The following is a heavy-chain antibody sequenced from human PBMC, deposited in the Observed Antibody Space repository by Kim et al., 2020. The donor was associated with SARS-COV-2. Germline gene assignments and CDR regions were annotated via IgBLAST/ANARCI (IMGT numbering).Heavy chain of an antibody. CDR1: GFTFKNYA. J-gene: IGHJ4*02. CDR3: APNPTGHYDSSGYRLGY. CDR2: ISGSGDST. Sequence: GGSLRLSCVASGFTFKNYAMRWVRQAPGKGLEWVSGISGSGDSTNSADSVKGRFTISRDNSRNTLYLQMNSLRVEDTAVYYCAPNPTGHYDSSGYRLGYWGQGTLVTVSS. V-gene: IGHV3-23*01. D-gene: IGHD3-22*01.